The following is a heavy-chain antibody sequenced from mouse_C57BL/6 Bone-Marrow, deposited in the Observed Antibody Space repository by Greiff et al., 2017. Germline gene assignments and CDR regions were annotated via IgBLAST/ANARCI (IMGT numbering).Heavy chain of an antibody. CDR2: IYPGSGNT. CDR3: ARGDYSSSYWYFDV. J-gene: IGHJ1*03. D-gene: IGHD1-1*01. CDR1: GYTFTDYY. Sequence: QVHVKQSGAELVRPGASVKLSCKASGYTFTDYYINWVKQRPGQGLEWIARIYPGSGNTYYNEKFKGKATLTAEKSSSTAYMQLSSLTSEDSAVYFCARGDYSSSYWYFDVWGTGTTVTVSS. V-gene: IGHV1-76*01.